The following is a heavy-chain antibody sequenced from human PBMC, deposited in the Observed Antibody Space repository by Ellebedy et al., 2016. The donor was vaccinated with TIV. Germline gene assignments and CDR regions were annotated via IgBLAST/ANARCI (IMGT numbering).Heavy chain of an antibody. CDR2: ISAYNGNT. CDR1: GYTFTSYG. J-gene: IGHJ4*02. Sequence: AASVKVSCKASGYTFTSYGISWVRQAPGQGLEWMGWISAYNGNTNYAQKLQGRVTMTTDTSTSTAYMELRSLISDDTAVYYCARDEGGEGSMIVVVHFDYWGQGTLVTVSS. D-gene: IGHD3-22*01. V-gene: IGHV1-18*01. CDR3: ARDEGGEGSMIVVVHFDY.